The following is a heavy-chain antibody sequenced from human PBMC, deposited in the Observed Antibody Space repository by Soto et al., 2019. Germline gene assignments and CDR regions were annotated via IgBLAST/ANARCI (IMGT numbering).Heavy chain of an antibody. CDR2: INPSGGST. J-gene: IGHJ3*02. Sequence: ASVKISCKASGYTFTSYYMPWLRQAPGQGLEWMGIINPSGGSTSYAQKFQGRVTMTRDTSTSTVYMELSSLRSEDTAVYYCASTVTTYAFDIWGQGTMVTVSS. V-gene: IGHV1-46*01. CDR1: GYTFTSYY. CDR3: ASTVTTYAFDI. D-gene: IGHD4-17*01.